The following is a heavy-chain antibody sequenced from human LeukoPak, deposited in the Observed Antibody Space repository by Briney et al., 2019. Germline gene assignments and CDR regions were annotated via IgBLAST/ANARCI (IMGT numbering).Heavy chain of an antibody. V-gene: IGHV1-2*02. CDR3: ARIQQLVRFHFDY. D-gene: IGHD6-13*01. CDR1: GYTFTGHY. J-gene: IGHJ4*02. Sequence: ASVKVSCKASGYTFTGHYMHWVRQAPGQGLEWMGWINPNSGGTNYAQKFQGRVTMTRDTSISTAYMELSRLRSDDTAVYYCARIQQLVRFHFDYWGQGTLVTVSS. CDR2: INPNSGGT.